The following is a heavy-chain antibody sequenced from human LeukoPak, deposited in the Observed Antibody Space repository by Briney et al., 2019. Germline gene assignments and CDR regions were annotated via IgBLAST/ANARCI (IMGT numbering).Heavy chain of an antibody. Sequence: ASVKVSCKASGYTFTGSFMHWVRQAPGQELEWIGWISSNTGGTRIAQKFQDRVTMTRDTSIRTVYIELRSLRFDDTAIYYCVRADPVDHWGQGTHIIVSS. V-gene: IGHV1-2*02. CDR2: ISSNTGGT. CDR1: GYTFTGSF. J-gene: IGHJ4*02. CDR3: VRADPVDH.